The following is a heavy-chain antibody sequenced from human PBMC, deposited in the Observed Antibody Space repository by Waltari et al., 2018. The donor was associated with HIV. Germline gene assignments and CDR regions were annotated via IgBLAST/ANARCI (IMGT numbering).Heavy chain of an antibody. CDR3: TRGLRLLRSILPFDY. J-gene: IGHJ4*02. D-gene: IGHD1-26*01. CDR2: ISTTGSTV. CDR1: GFSFSSYE. Sequence: EVQLVQSGGGLVQPGGSLRLSCAASGFSFSSYEMHWVRQAPGKGLEWGSYISTTGSTVYYADSVKGRFTSSRDNAKKSLYLQMNSLRAEDTAVYYCTRGLRLLRSILPFDYWGQGTLVPVSS. V-gene: IGHV3-48*03.